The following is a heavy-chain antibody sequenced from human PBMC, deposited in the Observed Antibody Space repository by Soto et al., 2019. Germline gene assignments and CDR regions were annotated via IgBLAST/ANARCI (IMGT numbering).Heavy chain of an antibody. V-gene: IGHV1-18*01. CDR1: GYTFTSYG. CDR3: ARETADTDMVLYYYYYGMDV. CDR2: ISAYNGNT. D-gene: IGHD5-18*01. J-gene: IGHJ6*02. Sequence: ASVKVSCKASGYTFTSYGISWVRQAPGQGLEWMGWISAYNGNTNYAQKLQGRVTMTTDTSTSTAYMELRSLRSDDTAVYYCARETADTDMVLYYYYYGMDVWGQGTTVTVSS.